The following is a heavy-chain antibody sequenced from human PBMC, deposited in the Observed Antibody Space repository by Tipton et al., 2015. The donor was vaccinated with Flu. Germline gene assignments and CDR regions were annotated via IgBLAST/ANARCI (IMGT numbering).Heavy chain of an antibody. CDR2: IYNSGST. CDR1: GDSISRRSYY. J-gene: IGHJ4*02. CDR3: AKEPPGY. Sequence: TLSLTCTVSGDSISRRSYYWGWIRQPPGKGLEWIGNIYNSGSTYYNPSLKSRVTISIDTSKNQFSLKLSSVTAADTAVYYCAKEPPGYWGQGTLVTVSS. V-gene: IGHV4-39*07.